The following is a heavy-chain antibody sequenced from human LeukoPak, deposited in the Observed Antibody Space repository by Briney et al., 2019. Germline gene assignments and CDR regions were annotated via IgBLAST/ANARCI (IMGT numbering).Heavy chain of an antibody. CDR3: ARDSYGSGSYYHVGAFDI. V-gene: IGHV4-31*03. CDR1: GGSISSGGYY. Sequence: SQTLSLTCTVSGGSISSGGYYWSWIRQHPGKALEWIGYIYYSGSTYYNPSLKSRVTISVDTSKNQFSLKLSSVTAADTAVYYCARDSYGSGSYYHVGAFDIWGQGTMVTVSS. J-gene: IGHJ3*02. D-gene: IGHD3-10*01. CDR2: IYYSGST.